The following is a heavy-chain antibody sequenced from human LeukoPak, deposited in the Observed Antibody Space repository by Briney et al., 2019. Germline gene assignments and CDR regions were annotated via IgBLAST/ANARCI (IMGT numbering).Heavy chain of an antibody. V-gene: IGHV1-69*13. CDR2: LFLLFGTA. J-gene: IGHJ6*04. CDR1: GGTVISYA. D-gene: IGHD3-10*01. Sequence: SVTGSSLAPGGTVISYASDGVRQAPGRGREWMRGLFLLFGTANYAQKSQGRVTITADESTSPAYMELSSLRPEDTGVYYCARGQAGPMEFHLYYYYSMDVWGEGATVTVSS. CDR3: ARGQAGPMEFHLYYYYSMDV.